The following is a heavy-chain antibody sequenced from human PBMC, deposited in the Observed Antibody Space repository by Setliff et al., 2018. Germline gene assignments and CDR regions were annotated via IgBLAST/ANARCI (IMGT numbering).Heavy chain of an antibody. V-gene: IGHV3-15*01. D-gene: IGHD3-16*01. Sequence: TGGSLRLSCAASGFSFSNTWMNWVRQAPGKGLEWVGRIKSITDGGTTDYAAPVKGRFTVSRDDSENTFYLQMNSLRPEDTAVYYCVRDRFRELQPFDHWGPGTLVTVSS. CDR1: GFSFSNTW. J-gene: IGHJ4*02. CDR3: VRDRFRELQPFDH. CDR2: IKSITDGGTT.